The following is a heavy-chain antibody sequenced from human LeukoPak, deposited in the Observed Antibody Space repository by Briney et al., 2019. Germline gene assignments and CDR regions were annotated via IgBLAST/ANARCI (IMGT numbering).Heavy chain of an antibody. V-gene: IGHV2-5*02. D-gene: IGHD6-19*01. CDR3: AHSMAVAGFNWFDP. CDR2: IYWDDDK. J-gene: IGHJ5*02. Sequence: SLPTLLKPTQTLTLTSTFSGFSLSTSGVGVGWIRQPPAMALEWLALIYWDDDKRYSPSLKSRLTITKDTSKNQVVLTMTNMDPVDTATYYCAHSMAVAGFNWFDPWGQGTLVTVSS. CDR1: GFSLSTSGVG.